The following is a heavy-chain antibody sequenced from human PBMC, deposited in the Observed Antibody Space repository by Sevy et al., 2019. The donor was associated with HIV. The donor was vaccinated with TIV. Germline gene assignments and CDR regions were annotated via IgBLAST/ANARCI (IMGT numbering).Heavy chain of an antibody. Sequence: ASVKVSCKASGYTFTSYGISWVRQAPGQGLEWMGWISAYNGNTNYAQRLQGRVTMTTDTSTSTAYMELRSLRSDDTAVYYCASTPGIAAAYRPYYMDVWGKGTTVTVSS. D-gene: IGHD6-13*01. CDR2: ISAYNGNT. V-gene: IGHV1-18*01. J-gene: IGHJ6*03. CDR3: ASTPGIAAAYRPYYMDV. CDR1: GYTFTSYG.